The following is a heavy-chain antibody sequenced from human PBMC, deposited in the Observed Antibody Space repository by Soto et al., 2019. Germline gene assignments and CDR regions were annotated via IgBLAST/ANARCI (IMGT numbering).Heavy chain of an antibody. CDR3: ARDKDRAQVGGNYYSVMDV. CDR1: GGTFSTAA. Sequence: QVQVVQSGAEMKKPGSSVKVSCKTSGGTFSTAAISWVRQAPGQGLEWMGGIMPIFRTADYAQKFQGRVTITADESATTAYLELSSLRSEDTAVYYCARDKDRAQVGGNYYSVMDVWGQGTTVTVTS. D-gene: IGHD2-2*01. V-gene: IGHV1-69*12. CDR2: IMPIFRTA. J-gene: IGHJ6*02.